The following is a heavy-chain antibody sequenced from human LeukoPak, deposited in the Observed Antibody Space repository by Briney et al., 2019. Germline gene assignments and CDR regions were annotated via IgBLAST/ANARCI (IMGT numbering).Heavy chain of an antibody. J-gene: IGHJ4*02. CDR3: ATLIHTVTTVGEYYFDY. CDR1: GYTFTSYD. Sequence: GASVKVSCKASGYTFTSYDINWVRQATGQGLEWMGWMNPNSGNTGYAQKFQGRVTMTRNTSISTAYMELSSLRSEDTAVYYCATLIHTVTTVGEYYFDYWGQGTLVTVSS. V-gene: IGHV1-8*01. CDR2: MNPNSGNT. D-gene: IGHD4-17*01.